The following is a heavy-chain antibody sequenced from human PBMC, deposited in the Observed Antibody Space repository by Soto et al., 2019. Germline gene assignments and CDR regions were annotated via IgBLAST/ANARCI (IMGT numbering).Heavy chain of an antibody. D-gene: IGHD3-3*01. V-gene: IGHV4-30-4*01. CDR3: ATLFWSDYQFDC. CDR1: GASISSGDYY. Sequence: KPSETLSLTCTVSGASISSGDYYWSWIRQAPGKGLEWIGNIYYSGSANYNPSLKSRVTISIDTSKNQFSLKLTSVTAADTAVYYCATLFWSDYQFDCWGQGTLVTVSS. CDR2: IYYSGSA. J-gene: IGHJ4*02.